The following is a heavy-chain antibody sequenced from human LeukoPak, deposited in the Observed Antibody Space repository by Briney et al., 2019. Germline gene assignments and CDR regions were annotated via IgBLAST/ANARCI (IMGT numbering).Heavy chain of an antibody. J-gene: IGHJ4*02. V-gene: IGHV3-48*04. CDR2: ISASSGTI. Sequence: GGSLRLSCAASGFTFGSSAMTWVRQAPGKGLEWVSYISASSGTIYYADSVKGRFTISRDNAKNSLYLQMNSLRAEDTAVYYCARGDYWGQGTLVTVSS. CDR3: ARGDY. CDR1: GFTFGSSA.